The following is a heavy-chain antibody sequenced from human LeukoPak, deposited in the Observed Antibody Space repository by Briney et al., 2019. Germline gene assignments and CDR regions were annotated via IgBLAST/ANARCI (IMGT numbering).Heavy chain of an antibody. D-gene: IGHD3-22*01. Sequence: GGSLRLSCAASGFTFSSYSMNWVRQAPGKGLEWVSSISSSSSNIYYADSVKGRFTISRDNAKNSLYLQMNSLRAEDTAVYYCARGPTMKMDVWGKGTTVTVSS. CDR3: ARGPTMKMDV. V-gene: IGHV3-21*01. CDR1: GFTFSSYS. J-gene: IGHJ6*04. CDR2: ISSSSSNI.